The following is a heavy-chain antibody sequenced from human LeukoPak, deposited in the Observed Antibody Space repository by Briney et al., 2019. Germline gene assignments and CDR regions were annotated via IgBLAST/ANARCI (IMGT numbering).Heavy chain of an antibody. V-gene: IGHV3-48*03. Sequence: GGSLRLSCAASGFLFSSYEMNWVRQAPGKGLEWVSYISASVGTIYYADSVKGRFTISRDNAKNSLYLQMNSLRAEDTAVYYCARDSYYGGTQDYWGQGTLVTVSS. D-gene: IGHD4-23*01. J-gene: IGHJ4*02. CDR2: ISASVGTI. CDR3: ARDSYYGGTQDY. CDR1: GFLFSSYE.